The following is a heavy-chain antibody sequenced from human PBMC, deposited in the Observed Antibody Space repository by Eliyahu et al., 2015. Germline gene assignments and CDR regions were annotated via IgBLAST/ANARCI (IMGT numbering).Heavy chain of an antibody. CDR2: IWYDGSNI. D-gene: IGHD3-10*01. J-gene: IGHJ4*02. CDR3: AKDGHGSGSYLTS. V-gene: IGHV3-33*06. Sequence: QVRLVESGGGVVQPGRSLRLSCAASGXTFSDNGMXWVRQXPGKGLEWVXLIWYDGSNINYIDSVKGRFTISRDNSDNXLYLQMNNLXVEDTAVYYCAKDGHGSGSYLTSWGQGTLVTVSS. CDR1: GXTFSDNG.